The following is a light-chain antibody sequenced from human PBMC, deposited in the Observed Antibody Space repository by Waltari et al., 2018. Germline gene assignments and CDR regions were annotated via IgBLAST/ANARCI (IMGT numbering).Light chain of an antibody. Sequence: DIVLTQSPATLSLSPGPRAALSCRASQDVNDYLAWYQQQPGQPPRLLIYDASKRATGIPARFSGSGSGTDFTLTISTLEPEDFGVYYCQQRYAFGGGTKVEI. CDR2: DAS. CDR1: QDVNDY. J-gene: IGKJ4*01. CDR3: QQRYA. V-gene: IGKV3-11*01.